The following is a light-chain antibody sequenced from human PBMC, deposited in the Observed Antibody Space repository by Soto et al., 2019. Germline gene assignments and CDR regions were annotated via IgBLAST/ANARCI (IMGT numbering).Light chain of an antibody. V-gene: IGLV1-44*01. CDR3: ATWDDSVYV. J-gene: IGLJ1*01. CDR2: TND. Sequence: QSVLTQPPSASGTPGQTVTISCYGSTSNIGTNTVNWFQHLPGMAPKLLIYTNDQRPSGVPDRFSGSRSGTSASLAISGLQSEDEADYYCATWDDSVYVFGTGNKLTVL. CDR1: TSNIGTNT.